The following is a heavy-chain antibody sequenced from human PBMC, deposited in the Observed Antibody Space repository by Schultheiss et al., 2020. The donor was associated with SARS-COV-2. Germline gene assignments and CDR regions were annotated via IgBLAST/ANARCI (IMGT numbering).Heavy chain of an antibody. D-gene: IGHD6-19*01. V-gene: IGHV4-34*01. J-gene: IGHJ6*03. Sequence: GSLRLSCAVYGGSFSGYFWSWIRQPPGKGLEWIGEINHSGSTNYNPSLKSRVTISIDTSKRQFSLRLTSVTAADTATYYCSRGRTSVIPSPVLGLGPHYFSYYMDVWGKGAAVTVSS. CDR2: INHSGST. CDR3: SRGRTSVIPSPVLGLGPHYFSYYMDV. CDR1: GGSFSGYF.